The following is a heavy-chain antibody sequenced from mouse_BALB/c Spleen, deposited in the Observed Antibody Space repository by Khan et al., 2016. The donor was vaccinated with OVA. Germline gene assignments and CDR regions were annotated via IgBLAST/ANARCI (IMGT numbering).Heavy chain of an antibody. CDR3: ASMIRSYNGSNVEGYYFDY. V-gene: IGHV3-2*02. D-gene: IGHD1-1*01. CDR1: GYSITSDYA. CDR2: ISYSGDT. J-gene: IGHJ2*01. Sequence: QLEESGPGLVKPSQSLSLTCTVTGYSITSDYAWNWIRQFPGNKLEWMGYISYSGDTAYNPSLKSRISITRDPSKNQFFLPLNSVTTEDTATYYRASMIRSYNGSNVEGYYFDYRGQGTTLTVSS.